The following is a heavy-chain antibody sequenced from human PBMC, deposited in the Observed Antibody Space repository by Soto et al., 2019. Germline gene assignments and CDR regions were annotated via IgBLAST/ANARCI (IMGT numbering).Heavy chain of an antibody. D-gene: IGHD6-6*01. CDR1: GYTFTGYY. V-gene: IGHV1-2*02. Sequence: QVQLVQSGAEVKKPGASVKVSCKASGYTFTGYYMHWVRQAPGQGLEWMGWINPNRGSTNYAQKFQGRVTMTRDTSISTAYMELSRLRSDDTAVYYCARDQDSSSSQYYYGMEVLGQGNTVTVSS. J-gene: IGHJ6*02. CDR2: INPNRGST. CDR3: ARDQDSSSSQYYYGMEV.